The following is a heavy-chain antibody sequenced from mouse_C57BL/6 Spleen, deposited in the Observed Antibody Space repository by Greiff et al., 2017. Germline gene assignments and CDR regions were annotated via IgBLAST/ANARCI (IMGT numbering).Heavy chain of an antibody. CDR3: ASTTVVADAMDY. CDR1: GYSFTGYF. D-gene: IGHD1-1*01. J-gene: IGHJ4*01. V-gene: IGHV1-20*01. Sequence: DVQLQESGPELVKPGDSVKISCKASGYSFTGYFMNWVMQSHGKSLEWIGRINPYNGDTFYNQKFKGKATLTVDKSSSTAHMELRSLTSEDSAVYYCASTTVVADAMDYWGQGTSVTVSS. CDR2: INPYNGDT.